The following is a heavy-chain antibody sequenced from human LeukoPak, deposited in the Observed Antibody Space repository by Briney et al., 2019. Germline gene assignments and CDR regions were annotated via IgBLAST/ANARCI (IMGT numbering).Heavy chain of an antibody. V-gene: IGHV3-48*01. J-gene: IGHJ4*02. CDR3: ARVLRYFDWLSPPDY. CDR1: EFTFSSYS. CDR2: ISSSSSTI. D-gene: IGHD3-9*01. Sequence: GGSLRLSCAASEFTFSSYSMNWVRQAPGKGLEWVSYISSSSSTIYYADSVKGRFTISRDNAKNSLYLQMNSLRAEDTAVYYCARVLRYFDWLSPPDYWGQGTLVTVSS.